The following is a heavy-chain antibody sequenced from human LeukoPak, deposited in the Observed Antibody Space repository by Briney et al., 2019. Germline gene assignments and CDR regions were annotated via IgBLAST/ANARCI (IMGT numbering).Heavy chain of an antibody. CDR2: ISSSGSTI. V-gene: IGHV3-11*01. D-gene: IGHD4-17*01. CDR1: GFSFSDSY. CDR3: AKDDYGDYPRDYYYYMDV. Sequence: GGSLRLSCASSGFSFSDSYMTWIRQAPGKGLEWVSYISSSGSTIYYADSVKGRFTISRDNAKNSLYLQMNSLRAEDTAIYYCAKDDYGDYPRDYYYYMDVWGKGTTVTISS. J-gene: IGHJ6*03.